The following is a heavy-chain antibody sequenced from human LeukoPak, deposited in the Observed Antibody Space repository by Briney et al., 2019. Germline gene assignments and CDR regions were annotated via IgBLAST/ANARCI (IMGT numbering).Heavy chain of an antibody. CDR1: GDSISSSGYY. J-gene: IGHJ4*02. Sequence: PSETLSLTCTVSGDSISSSGYYWAWIRQPPGKELEWIGNIYYNGDTYYNPSLKSRVTISVDTSENHFSLRLISVTAADTAVYYCARHLGSGTYYAPFDYWGQGILVTVSS. CDR2: IYYNGDT. D-gene: IGHD3-10*01. V-gene: IGHV4-39*01. CDR3: ARHLGSGTYYAPFDY.